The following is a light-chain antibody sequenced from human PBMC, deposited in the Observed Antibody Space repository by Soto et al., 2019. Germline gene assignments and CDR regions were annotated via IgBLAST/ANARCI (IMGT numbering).Light chain of an antibody. V-gene: IGLV2-14*01. Sequence: QFALTQPASVSGSPGQSITISCTGTSSDVGGYNYVSWYQQHPGKAPKLMIYDVTNRPSGVSNRFSGSKSGNTASLTISGLQAEDEADYYCSSYTSSSTPLVLGGGTKLTVL. J-gene: IGLJ3*02. CDR1: SSDVGGYNY. CDR2: DVT. CDR3: SSYTSSSTPLV.